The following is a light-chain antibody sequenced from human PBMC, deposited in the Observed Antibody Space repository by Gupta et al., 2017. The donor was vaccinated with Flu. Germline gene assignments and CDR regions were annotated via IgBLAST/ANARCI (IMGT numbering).Light chain of an antibody. CDR2: DDS. Sequence: STVLTQPPSVSVAPGKTARISCGGNNIGSKSFHWYQQKPGQAPVLVVSDDSDRPSGIPERFSGSNYGDTATLTITRVEAGDEADYYCQVGDTSNDHLYVFGPGTKVTVL. CDR1: NIGSKS. J-gene: IGLJ1*01. V-gene: IGLV3-21*03. CDR3: QVGDTSNDHLYV.